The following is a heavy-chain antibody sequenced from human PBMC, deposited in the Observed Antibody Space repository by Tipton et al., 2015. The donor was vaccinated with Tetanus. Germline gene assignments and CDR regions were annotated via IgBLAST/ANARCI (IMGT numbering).Heavy chain of an antibody. CDR2: ISWNSGSI. D-gene: IGHD2-2*01. CDR1: GFTFDDYA. CDR3: AKGPAVRVVVPAATYYFDY. J-gene: IGHJ4*02. V-gene: IGHV3-9*01. Sequence: SLRLSCAASGFTFDDYAMHWVRQAPGKGLEWVSGISWNSGSIGYADSVKGRFTISRDNAKNSLYLQMNSLRAEDTAVYYCAKGPAVRVVVPAATYYFDYWGQGTLVTVSS.